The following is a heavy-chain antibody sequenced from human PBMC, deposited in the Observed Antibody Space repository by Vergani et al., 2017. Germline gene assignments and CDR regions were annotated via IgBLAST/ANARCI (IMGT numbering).Heavy chain of an antibody. J-gene: IGHJ3*02. CDR1: GDSISSGNYY. Sequence: QVQLQESGPGLLKPSQTLSLTCSVAGDSISSGNYYWNWIRQPAGKGLEWMGRIYSSGSTSYNPSIKSRITMSLDTSKNPFSLSLSSVTAADTAVYYCARGTFLRAFDNWGQGTVVTVSS. CDR3: ARGTFLRAFDN. D-gene: IGHD1-26*01. V-gene: IGHV4-61*02. CDR2: IYSSGST.